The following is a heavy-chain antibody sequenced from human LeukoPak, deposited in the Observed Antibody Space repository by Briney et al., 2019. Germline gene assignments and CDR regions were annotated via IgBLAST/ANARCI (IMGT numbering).Heavy chain of an antibody. V-gene: IGHV1-2*02. J-gene: IGHJ4*02. CDR1: GYTFTGYY. Sequence: ASVKVSCKVSGYTFTGYYIHWVRRAPGQGLEWMGWINPNSGGTSFAQSFQGRVTMTRDTSISTAFMDLSGLRSDDTAVYYCARKATYASGFFCYWGQGTLVTVAS. CDR3: ARKATYASGFFCY. CDR2: INPNSGGT. D-gene: IGHD3-10*01.